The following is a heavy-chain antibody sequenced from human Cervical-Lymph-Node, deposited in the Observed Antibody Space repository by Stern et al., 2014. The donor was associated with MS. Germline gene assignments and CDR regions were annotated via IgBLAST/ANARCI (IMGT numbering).Heavy chain of an antibody. CDR3: AARALRSYSLFDS. V-gene: IGHV5-51*01. Sequence: EVQLVESGAAVNKPGESLKISCKVCGYSFTASCIGWGRPMPGKGLEWIGVIYPGDSDTRYSPSFQGQVTISADQSINTAYLQWDSLKASDTAMYYCAARALRSYSLFDSWGQGTLVTVST. CDR1: GYSFTASC. CDR2: IYPGDSDT. D-gene: IGHD5-12*01. J-gene: IGHJ4*02.